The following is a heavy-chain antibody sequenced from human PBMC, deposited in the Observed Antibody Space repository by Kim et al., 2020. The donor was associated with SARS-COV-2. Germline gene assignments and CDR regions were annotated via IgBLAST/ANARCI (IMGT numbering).Heavy chain of an antibody. CDR2: ISGSGGST. V-gene: IGHV3-23*01. J-gene: IGHJ6*02. Sequence: GGSLRLSCAASGFTFSSYAMSWVRQAPGKGLEWVSAISGSGGSTYYADSVKGRFTISRDNSKNTLYLQMNSLRAEDTAVYYCAKDRLLMVRGVIRSPGQKDVWGQGTTVTVSS. CDR3: AKDRLLMVRGVIRSPGQKDV. CDR1: GFTFSSYA. D-gene: IGHD3-10*01.